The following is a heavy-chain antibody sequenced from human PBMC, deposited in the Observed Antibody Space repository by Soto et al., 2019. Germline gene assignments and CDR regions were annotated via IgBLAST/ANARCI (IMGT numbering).Heavy chain of an antibody. V-gene: IGHV4-39*01. D-gene: IGHD6-19*01. J-gene: IGHJ3*02. CDR1: GASIGSSRYY. Sequence: QVQLQESGPGLVKPSDTLSLTCSVSGASIGSSRYYWGWIRQPPGKGLEWIGSIFYSGSTYYNPSLKSRVTLSIDTSRSQFSLKVISVTAADTAVYYCVRPWGEDSGWFNAFDTWGQGTIVTVSS. CDR2: IFYSGST. CDR3: VRPWGEDSGWFNAFDT.